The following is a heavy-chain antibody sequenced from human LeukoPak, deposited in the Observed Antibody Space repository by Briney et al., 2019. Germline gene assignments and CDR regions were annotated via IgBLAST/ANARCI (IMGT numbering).Heavy chain of an antibody. J-gene: IGHJ2*01. CDR1: GYTFTGYY. V-gene: IGHV1-2*02. Sequence: GASVKVSCKASGYTFTGYYMHWVRQAPGQGLEWMGWINPNSGGTNYAQKFQGRVTMTRDTSISTAYMELSRLRSDDTAVYYCARQAVAVAGYWHFDLWGRGTLVTVSS. D-gene: IGHD6-19*01. CDR3: ARQAVAVAGYWHFDL. CDR2: INPNSGGT.